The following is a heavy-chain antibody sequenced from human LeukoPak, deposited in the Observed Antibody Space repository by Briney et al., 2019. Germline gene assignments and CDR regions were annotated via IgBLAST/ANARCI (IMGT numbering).Heavy chain of an antibody. J-gene: IGHJ4*02. V-gene: IGHV3-9*01. CDR1: GFTFSIHG. CDR2: ISWNSGSI. CDR3: AKDRGGSYNY. Sequence: SLRLSCVASGFTFSIHGISWVRQAPGKGLEWVSGISWNSGSIGYADSVKGRFTISRDNAKNSLYLQMNSLRAEDTALYYCAKDRGGSYNYWGQGTLVTVSS. D-gene: IGHD1-26*01.